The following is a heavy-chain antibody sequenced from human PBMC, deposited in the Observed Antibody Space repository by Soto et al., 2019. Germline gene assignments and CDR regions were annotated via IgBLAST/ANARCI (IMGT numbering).Heavy chain of an antibody. CDR1: GGSISSGGYY. CDR3: ARTAYYYDSSGYSPDYFDY. CDR2: IYYSGST. V-gene: IGHV4-31*03. Sequence: SETLSLTCTVSGGSISSGGYYWSWIRQHPGKGLEWIGYIYYSGSTYYNPSLKSRVTISVDTSKNQFSLKLSSVTAADTAVYYCARTAYYYDSSGYSPDYFDYWGQGTLVTVSS. J-gene: IGHJ4*02. D-gene: IGHD3-22*01.